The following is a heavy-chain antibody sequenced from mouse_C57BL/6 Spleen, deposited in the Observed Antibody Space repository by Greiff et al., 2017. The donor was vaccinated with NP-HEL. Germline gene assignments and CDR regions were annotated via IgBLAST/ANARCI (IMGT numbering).Heavy chain of an antibody. D-gene: IGHD1-1*01. CDR3: ARDEDYDGSGYYFDY. J-gene: IGHJ2*01. V-gene: IGHV3-6*01. Sequence: EVQLQQSGPGLVKPSQSLSLTCSVTGYSITSGYYWYWIRQFPGNKLEWMGYISYDGSNNYNPSLKNRISITRDTSKNQFFLKLNSVTTEDTATYYCARDEDYDGSGYYFDYWGQSTTLTVSS. CDR2: ISYDGSN. CDR1: GYSITSGYY.